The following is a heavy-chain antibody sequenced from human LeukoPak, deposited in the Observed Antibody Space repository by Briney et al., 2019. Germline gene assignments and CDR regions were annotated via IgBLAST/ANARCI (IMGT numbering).Heavy chain of an antibody. V-gene: IGHV1-69*01. CDR3: ARALYYGSGSYIYYYGMDV. Sequence: SVKVSCKASGGTFSSYAISWVRQAPGPGLEWMGGIIPIFGTANYAQKFRGRVTITAVESTSTAYMELSSLRSEDTAVYYCARALYYGSGSYIYYYGMDVWGQGTTVTVSS. D-gene: IGHD3-10*01. CDR2: IIPIFGTA. CDR1: GGTFSSYA. J-gene: IGHJ6*02.